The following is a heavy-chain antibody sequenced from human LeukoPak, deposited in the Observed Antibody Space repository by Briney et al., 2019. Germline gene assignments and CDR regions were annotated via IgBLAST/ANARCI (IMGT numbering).Heavy chain of an antibody. V-gene: IGHV3-7*04. J-gene: IGHJ4*02. CDR2: IKEDGSEK. CDR3: AKGQQRFDY. D-gene: IGHD6-13*01. CDR1: GFSFSSYW. Sequence: GGSLRLSCAASGFSFSSYWMTWVRQAPGRGLEWVANIKEDGSEKYYVDSVKGRFSISRDNAKNSLFLHMNSLRAEDTAVYYCAKGQQRFDYWGQGTLVTVSS.